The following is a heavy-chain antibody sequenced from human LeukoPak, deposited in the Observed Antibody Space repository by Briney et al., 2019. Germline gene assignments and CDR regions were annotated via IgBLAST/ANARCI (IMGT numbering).Heavy chain of an antibody. CDR3: ARDLKDYYMDV. V-gene: IGHV1-2*02. J-gene: IGHJ6*03. CDR2: INPNSGGT. CDR1: GYTFTGYY. Sequence: GASVKVSCKASGYTFTGYYMHWVRQAPGQGLEWMGWINPNSGGTNYAQEFQGRVTMTRDTSISTAYMELSRLRSDDAAVYYCARDLKDYYMDVWGKGTTVTVSS.